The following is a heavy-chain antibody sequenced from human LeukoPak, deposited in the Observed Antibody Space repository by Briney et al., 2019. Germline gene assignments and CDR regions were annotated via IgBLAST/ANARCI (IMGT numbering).Heavy chain of an antibody. Sequence: GGSLTLSCAASGFTFSNFAMTWVRQAPGKGLEWVSCISSSSSGYIYYADSVKGRFTISRDNAKNSLYLQMNSLRVEDTAVYYCARSLGELSLAAAYWGQGILVTVSS. V-gene: IGHV3-21*01. J-gene: IGHJ4*02. D-gene: IGHD3-16*02. CDR1: GFTFSNFA. CDR2: ISSSSSGYI. CDR3: ARSLGELSLAAAY.